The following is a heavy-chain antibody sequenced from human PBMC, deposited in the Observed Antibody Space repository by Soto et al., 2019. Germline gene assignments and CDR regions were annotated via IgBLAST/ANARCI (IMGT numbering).Heavy chain of an antibody. CDR2: IYGDDNR. D-gene: IGHD2-21*01. CDR1: GFSLTTNEVG. J-gene: IGHJ4*02. CDR3: AHRLPRGSGLLYFDF. Sequence: QITLKASGPTLVNPTQTLTLTCSFSGFSLTTNEVGVGWIRQPPGKALEWLAVIYGDDNRLYNPSLKNRVTIMKDTSKNHVVLIMTYMDPMDTGTYYCAHRLPRGSGLLYFDFWGQGIVITVFS. V-gene: IGHV2-5*02.